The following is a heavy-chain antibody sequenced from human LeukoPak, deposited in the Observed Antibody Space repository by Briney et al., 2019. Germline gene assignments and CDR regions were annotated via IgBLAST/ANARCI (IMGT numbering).Heavy chain of an antibody. CDR2: IYYSGST. CDR3: ARHVAGHLVLLYFGESFDC. J-gene: IGHJ4*02. CDR1: GGSISSYY. V-gene: IGHV4-39*01. Sequence: SETLSLTCTVSGGSISSYYWSWIRQPPGKGLEWIGSIYYSGSTYYNPSLKSRVTISVDTSKNQFSLKLSSVTAADTAVYYCARHVAGHLVLLYFGESFDCWGQGTLVTVSS. D-gene: IGHD3-10*01.